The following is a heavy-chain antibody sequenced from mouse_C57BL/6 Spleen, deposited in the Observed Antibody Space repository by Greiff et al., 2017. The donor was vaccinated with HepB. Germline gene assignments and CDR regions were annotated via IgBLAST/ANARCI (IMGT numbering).Heavy chain of an antibody. CDR3: ARGDSYYGSSYVGYWYFDV. V-gene: IGHV1-54*01. J-gene: IGHJ1*03. CDR1: GYAFTNYL. CDR2: INPGSGGT. D-gene: IGHD1-1*01. Sequence: QVHVKQSGAELVRPGTSVKVSCKASGYAFTNYLIEWVKQRPGQGLEWIGVINPGSGGTNYNEKFKGKATLTADKSSSTAYMQLSSLTSEDSAVYFCARGDSYYGSSYVGYWYFDVWGTGTTVTVSS.